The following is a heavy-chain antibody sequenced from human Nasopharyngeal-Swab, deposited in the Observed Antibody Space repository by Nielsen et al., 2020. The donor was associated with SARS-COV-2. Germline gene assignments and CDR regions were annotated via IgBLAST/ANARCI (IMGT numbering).Heavy chain of an antibody. CDR1: GFSFSSYA. CDR3: ARDHCSGGSCYRFDP. V-gene: IGHV3-23*01. Sequence: GGSLRRSCAASGFSFSSYAMSWVRQAPGKGLEWVSAISGSGAATYYGDSVKGRFSIFRDSSNNTLYLQMNSLRAEDTAVYYCARDHCSGGSCYRFDPWGQGTLVTVSS. J-gene: IGHJ5*02. CDR2: ISGSGAAT. D-gene: IGHD2-15*01.